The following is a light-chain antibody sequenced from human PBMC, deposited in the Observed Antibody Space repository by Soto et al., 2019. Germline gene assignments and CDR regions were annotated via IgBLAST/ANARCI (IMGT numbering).Light chain of an antibody. J-gene: IGKJ2*01. CDR2: DAS. CDR3: QQYNSYQYT. CDR1: QSVSHW. Sequence: DIQMTQSPSTLSASVGDRVTITCRASQSVSHWLAWYQQKPGKAPKALIYDASNLETGVPSRFSGSGSWTDFTLTISSLQPDDFATYYCQQYNSYQYTFGQGTKLEMK. V-gene: IGKV1-5*01.